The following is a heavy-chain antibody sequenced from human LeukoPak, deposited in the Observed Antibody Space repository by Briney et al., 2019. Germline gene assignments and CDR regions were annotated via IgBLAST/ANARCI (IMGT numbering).Heavy chain of an antibody. Sequence: GGSLRLSCAASGFTFSSYGMHWVRQAPGKGLEWVAFIRYDGSNKYYADSVKGRFTISRDNSKNTLYLRMNSLRAEDAAVYYCAKAPVTSCRGAFCYPFDYWGQGTLVTVSS. CDR2: IRYDGSNK. D-gene: IGHD2-15*01. V-gene: IGHV3-30*02. CDR1: GFTFSSYG. J-gene: IGHJ4*02. CDR3: AKAPVTSCRGAFCYPFDY.